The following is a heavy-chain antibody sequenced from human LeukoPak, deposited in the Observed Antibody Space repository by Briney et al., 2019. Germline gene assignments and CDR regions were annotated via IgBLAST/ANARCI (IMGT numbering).Heavy chain of an antibody. Sequence: GGSLRLSCAASGFTFSSYAMHWVRQAPGKGLEYVSAISSNGGSTYYANSVKGRFTISRDNSKNTLYLQMGSLRAEDMAVHYCARDSGSYAGPFDYWGQGTLVTVSS. CDR3: ARDSGSYAGPFDY. D-gene: IGHD3-10*01. J-gene: IGHJ4*02. CDR2: ISSNGGST. CDR1: GFTFSSYA. V-gene: IGHV3-64*01.